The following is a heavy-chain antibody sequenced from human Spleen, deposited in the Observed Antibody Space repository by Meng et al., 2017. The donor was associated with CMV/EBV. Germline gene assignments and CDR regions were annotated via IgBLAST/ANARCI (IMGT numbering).Heavy chain of an antibody. J-gene: IGHJ4*02. V-gene: IGHV1-18*04. Sequence: ASVKVSCKASGHIFTTYGMTWVRLAPGQGLQWVGWINTNNGNTRYSQNFQGRVTMTTDTSTSTAYMELRSLRSDDTAVYYCARDRGEYGDYFEVGFDYWGQGTLVTVSS. CDR3: ARDRGEYGDYFEVGFDY. CDR1: GHIFTTYG. CDR2: INTNNGNT. D-gene: IGHD4-17*01.